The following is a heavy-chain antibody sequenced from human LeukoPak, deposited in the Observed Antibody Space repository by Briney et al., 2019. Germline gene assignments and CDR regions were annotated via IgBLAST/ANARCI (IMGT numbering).Heavy chain of an antibody. Sequence: ASVKVSCKASGYTFTSYYMHWVRQAPGQGLEWMGIINPSGGSTSYAQKFQGRVTMTRDTSTSTVYMELSSLRSEDTAVYYCARVRARNCSGGSCYFQYYFDYWGQGTLVTVSS. V-gene: IGHV1-46*01. D-gene: IGHD2-15*01. J-gene: IGHJ4*02. CDR2: INPSGGST. CDR1: GYTFTSYY. CDR3: ARVRARNCSGGSCYFQYYFDY.